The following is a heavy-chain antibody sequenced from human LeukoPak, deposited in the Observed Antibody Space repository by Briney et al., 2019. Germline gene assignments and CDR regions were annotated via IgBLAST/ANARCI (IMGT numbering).Heavy chain of an antibody. V-gene: IGHV3-48*03. J-gene: IGHJ3*02. D-gene: IGHD6-6*01. Sequence: GGTLRLSCAASGFSFRSYEMNWVRQAPGKGLEWISYITSGGGSVSYADSVKSRFTISRDNAKNSLFLQMNSLRAEDTAIYYCASETESSSCNAFDIWGQGTMVSVS. CDR1: GFSFRSYE. CDR2: ITSGGGSV. CDR3: ASETESSSCNAFDI.